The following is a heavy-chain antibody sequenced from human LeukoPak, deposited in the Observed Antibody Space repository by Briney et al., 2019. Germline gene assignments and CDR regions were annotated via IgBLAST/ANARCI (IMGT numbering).Heavy chain of an antibody. V-gene: IGHV1-69*13. CDR2: IIPIFGTA. CDR1: GYTFTSYA. Sequence: ASVKVSCKASGYTFTSYAMHWVRQAPGQRLEWMGGIIPIFGTANYAQKFQGRVTITADESTSIAYMELSSLRSDDTAVYYCAREDGYSYGQGNWFDPWGQGTLVTVSS. CDR3: AREDGYSYGQGNWFDP. J-gene: IGHJ5*02. D-gene: IGHD5-18*01.